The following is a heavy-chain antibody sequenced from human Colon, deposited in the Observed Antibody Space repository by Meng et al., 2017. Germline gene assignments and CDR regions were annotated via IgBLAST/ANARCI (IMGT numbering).Heavy chain of an antibody. CDR3: VDSKWSANY. V-gene: IGHV4-34*01. J-gene: IGHJ4*02. CDR1: GGSCSGHY. CDR2: INDSGST. Sequence: QVQLQQWGAGLLKPSETLSLTCDFYGGSCSGHYWTWIRQPPGKGLEWIGEINDSGSTHYNPSLGSRVTISVDTSKSQFSLKLISVTAADTGVYYCVDSKWSANYWGQGTLVTVSS. D-gene: IGHD3-3*01.